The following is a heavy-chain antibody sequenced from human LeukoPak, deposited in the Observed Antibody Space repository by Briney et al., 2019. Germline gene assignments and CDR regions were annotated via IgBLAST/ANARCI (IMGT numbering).Heavy chain of an antibody. CDR3: ARYAAAYKYNWFDP. V-gene: IGHV1-2*02. D-gene: IGHD6-13*01. CDR2: INPNSGGT. CDR1: GYTFTGYY. Sequence: ASVKVSCKASGYTFTGYYMHWVRQAPGQGLEWMGWINPNSGGTNYAQKFQGRVTMTRDTSISTAYMELSRLRSDDTAVSYCARYAAAYKYNWFDPWGQGTLVTVSS. J-gene: IGHJ5*02.